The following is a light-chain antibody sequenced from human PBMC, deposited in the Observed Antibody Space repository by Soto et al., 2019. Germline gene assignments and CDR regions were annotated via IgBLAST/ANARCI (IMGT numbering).Light chain of an antibody. CDR3: QQYESTPPT. CDR1: QSVLYSSNNKNY. Sequence: DIVMTQSPDSLAVSLGERATINCKSSQSVLYSSNNKNYLAWYQQRPGQPPKLLIYWASTRESGVPDRFSGSVSGTDVSLPITSLQAEDVAVYYCQQYESTPPTFGQGTKLEIK. CDR2: WAS. J-gene: IGKJ2*01. V-gene: IGKV4-1*01.